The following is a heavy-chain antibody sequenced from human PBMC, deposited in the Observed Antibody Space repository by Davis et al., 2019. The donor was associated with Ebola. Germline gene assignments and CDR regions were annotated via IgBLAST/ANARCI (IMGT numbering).Heavy chain of an antibody. V-gene: IGHV1-8*03. CDR3: ARERGYGSGSYPNWFEP. J-gene: IGHJ5*02. Sequence: ASVKVSCKASGYTFTSYDINWVRQATGQGLEWMGWMNPNSGNTGYAQKFQGRVTITRNTSISTAYMELSSLRSEDTAVYYCARERGYGSGSYPNWFEPGGQGTLVTVSS. CDR1: GYTFTSYD. D-gene: IGHD3-10*01. CDR2: MNPNSGNT.